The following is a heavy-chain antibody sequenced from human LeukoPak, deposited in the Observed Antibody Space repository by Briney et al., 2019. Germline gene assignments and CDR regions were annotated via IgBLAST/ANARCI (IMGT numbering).Heavy chain of an antibody. CDR2: INLNAVTT. V-gene: IGHV1-46*01. J-gene: IGHJ3*02. CDR1: GYTFTNYY. D-gene: IGHD3-22*01. CDR3: ARGSKSADYYDSSKYAAIYDAFDI. Sequence: GASVKVSCKASGYTFTNYYIHWMRQAPGQGLEWVGLINLNAVTTRYAQKFQGRITVTRDTSTSTVYMELSSLRSEDTAVYYCARGSKSADYYDSSKYAAIYDAFDIWGQGTMVTVSS.